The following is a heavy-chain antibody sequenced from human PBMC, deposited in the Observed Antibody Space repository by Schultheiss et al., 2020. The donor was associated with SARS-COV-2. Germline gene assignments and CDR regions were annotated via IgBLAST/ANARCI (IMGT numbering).Heavy chain of an antibody. V-gene: IGHV4-38-2*01. CDR1: GYSISSGYY. J-gene: IGHJ4*02. CDR2: IYHSGTT. CDR3: VRSIAEAGKEFDS. D-gene: IGHD6-13*01. Sequence: SQTLSLTCAVSGYSISSGYYWGWIRQPPGKGLEWIGSIYHSGTTHYNPSLQSRVTLSVDTSKNQFSLRLSSVTAADTAVYYCVRSIAEAGKEFDSWGQGTLVTGSS.